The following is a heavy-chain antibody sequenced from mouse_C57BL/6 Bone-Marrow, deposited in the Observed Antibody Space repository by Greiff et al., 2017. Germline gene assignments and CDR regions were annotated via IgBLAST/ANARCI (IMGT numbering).Heavy chain of an antibody. D-gene: IGHD6-1*01. Sequence: VMLVESGPGLVAPSQSLSITCTASGFSLTSYGVDWVRQPPGTGLEWLGVIWGGGGTNYNSALMSRLSISKDNSKSQVFLNMNSLQTDDTAMCYCAKAQPLWNFDVWGTGTTVTVSS. CDR1: GFSLTSYG. CDR2: IWGGGGT. J-gene: IGHJ1*03. V-gene: IGHV2-9*01. CDR3: AKAQPLWNFDV.